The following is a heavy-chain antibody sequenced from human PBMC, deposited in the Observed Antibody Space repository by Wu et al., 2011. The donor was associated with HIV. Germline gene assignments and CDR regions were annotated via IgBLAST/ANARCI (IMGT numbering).Heavy chain of an antibody. CDR1: GGTLSSYA. D-gene: IGHD2-8*01. CDR2: ILFIFGTA. Sequence: QVQLVQSGAEVKKPGSSVKVSCKASGGTLSSYAISWVRQAPGQGLEWMGRILFIFGTATYAQKFQDRVTITADKSTTTAYMELRSLRSEDTAVYYCAITKPVLGFMDYYYYMDVWGKGTTVTVSS. J-gene: IGHJ6*03. CDR3: AITKPVLGFMDYYYYMDV. V-gene: IGHV1-69*14.